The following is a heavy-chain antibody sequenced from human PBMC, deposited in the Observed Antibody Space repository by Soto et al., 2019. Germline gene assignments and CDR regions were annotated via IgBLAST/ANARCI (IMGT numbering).Heavy chain of an antibody. Sequence: QVQLVQSGAEVKKPGSSVKVSCTASGGTLSRYGFTWVRQAPGQGFQWMGGIIPIFGTTHYEQNFQGRLSITADESTSTVYMDLSSLRSDDTAIYFCARTYYQWEALHYFDFWGQGTLVTVSS. D-gene: IGHD1-26*01. CDR2: IIPIFGTT. CDR3: ARTYYQWEALHYFDF. CDR1: GGTLSRYG. V-gene: IGHV1-69*01. J-gene: IGHJ4*02.